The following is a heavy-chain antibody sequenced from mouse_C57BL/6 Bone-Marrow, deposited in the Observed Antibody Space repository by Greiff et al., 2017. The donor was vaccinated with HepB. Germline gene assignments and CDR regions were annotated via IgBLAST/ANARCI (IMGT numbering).Heavy chain of an antibody. V-gene: IGHV10-1*01. CDR2: IRSKSNNYAT. CDR1: GFSFNTYA. Sequence: EVKLVESGGGLVQPKGSLKLSCAASGFSFNTYAMNWVRQAPGKGLEWVARIRSKSNNYATYYADSVKDRFTISRDDSESMLYLQMNNLKTEDTAMYYCVRHGGTTVLGGQGTLVTVSA. J-gene: IGHJ3*01. CDR3: VRHGGTTVL. D-gene: IGHD1-1*01.